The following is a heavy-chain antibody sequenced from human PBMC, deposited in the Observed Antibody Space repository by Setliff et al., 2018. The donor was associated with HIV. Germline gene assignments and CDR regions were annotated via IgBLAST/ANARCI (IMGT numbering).Heavy chain of an antibody. CDR1: GYTFTSYY. D-gene: IGHD3-10*01. CDR2: ISGYNGKT. V-gene: IGHV1-18*04. J-gene: IGHJ4*02. Sequence: ASVKVSCKASGYTFTSYYMHWVRQAPGQGLEWMGWISGYNGKTNYAQNFQGRVTMTTDTSTSTAYMEVRSLRYDDTAVYYCARDDPIRKEVASGLDYWGQGTLVTVSS. CDR3: ARDDPIRKEVASGLDY.